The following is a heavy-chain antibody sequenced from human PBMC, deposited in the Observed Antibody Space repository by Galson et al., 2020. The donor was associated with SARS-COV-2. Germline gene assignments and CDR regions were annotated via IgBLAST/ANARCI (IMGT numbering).Heavy chain of an antibody. CDR3: VYCGTTCYGAGFDS. V-gene: IGHV3-23*01. D-gene: IGHD2-2*01. CDR1: GFTFRSYA. J-gene: IGHJ5*01. Sequence: GGSLRLSCAASGFTFRSYAMSWVRQAPAKGLEWVSAISVSGGTTNYADSVKGRFTISRDNSKNTLYLQMNSLRAEDTAVYYCVYCGTTCYGAGFDSWGQGTLVTVSS. CDR2: ISVSGGTT.